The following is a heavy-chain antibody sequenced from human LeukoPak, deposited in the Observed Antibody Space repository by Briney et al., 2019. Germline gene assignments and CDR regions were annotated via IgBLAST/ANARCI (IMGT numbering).Heavy chain of an antibody. CDR1: GFTFSSYA. J-gene: IGHJ3*02. CDR3: ARVRTNTVTGALDAFDI. CDR2: ISSSSSYI. D-gene: IGHD4-17*01. V-gene: IGHV3-21*01. Sequence: PGGSLRLSWAASGFTFSSYAMSWVRQAPGKGLEWVSSISSSSSYIYYADSVKGRFTISRDNAKNSLYLQMNSLRAEDTAVYYCARVRTNTVTGALDAFDIWGQGTMVTVSS.